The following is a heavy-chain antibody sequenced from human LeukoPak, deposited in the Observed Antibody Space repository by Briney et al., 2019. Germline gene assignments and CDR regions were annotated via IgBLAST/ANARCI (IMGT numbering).Heavy chain of an antibody. CDR1: GFTFSSYA. V-gene: IGHV3-30-3*01. CDR2: ISYDGSNK. CDR3: ARGGVYIVVVPAAIDY. Sequence: GGSLRLSCAASGFTFSSYAMHWVRQAPGKGLEWVAVISYDGSNKYYADSVKGRFTISRDNSKNTLYLQMNSLRAEDTAVYYCARGGVYIVVVPAAIDYWGQGTLVTVSS. D-gene: IGHD2-2*01. J-gene: IGHJ4*02.